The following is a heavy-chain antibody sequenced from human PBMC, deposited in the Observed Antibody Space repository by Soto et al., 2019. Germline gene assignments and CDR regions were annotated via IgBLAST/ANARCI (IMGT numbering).Heavy chain of an antibody. CDR2: MSYDGSNT. V-gene: IGHV3-30*18. CDR1: GFAFSSFA. J-gene: IGHJ4*02. Sequence: QVQRVESGGGVVQPGRSLRLSCAASGFAFSSFAMHWVRQAPGKGLESVTFMSYDGSNTFYADSVKGRFTISRDNSNNTLYLQMSSLRPEDTAVYYCAKSHSTALVPYYFDYWGQGTLVTVSS. CDR3: AKSHSTALVPYYFDY. D-gene: IGHD5-18*01.